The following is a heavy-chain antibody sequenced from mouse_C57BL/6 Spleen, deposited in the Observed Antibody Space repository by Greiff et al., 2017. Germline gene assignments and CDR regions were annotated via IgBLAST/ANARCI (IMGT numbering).Heavy chain of an antibody. CDR1: GFTFSDYY. Sequence: EVKVVESEGGLVQPGSSMKLSCTASGFTFSDYYMAWVRQVPEKGLEWVANINYDGSSTYYLDSLKSRFIISRDNAKNILYLQMSSLKSEDTATYYCARGVGAWFAYWGQGTLVTVSA. CDR2: INYDGSST. CDR3: ARGVGAWFAY. J-gene: IGHJ3*01. V-gene: IGHV5-16*01. D-gene: IGHD1-3*01.